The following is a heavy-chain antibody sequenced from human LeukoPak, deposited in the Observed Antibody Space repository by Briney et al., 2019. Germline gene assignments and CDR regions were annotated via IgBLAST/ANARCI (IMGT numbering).Heavy chain of an antibody. D-gene: IGHD2-21*01. CDR3: ARGIPLDI. CDR1: GFTFSSYA. J-gene: IGHJ3*02. Sequence: GGSLRLSCAASGFTFSSYAMSWVRQAPGKGLEWVSVIYSGGSTYYADSVKGRFTISRDNSKNTLYLQMNSLRAEDTAVYYCARGIPLDIWGQGTMVTVSS. CDR2: IYSGGST. V-gene: IGHV3-53*01.